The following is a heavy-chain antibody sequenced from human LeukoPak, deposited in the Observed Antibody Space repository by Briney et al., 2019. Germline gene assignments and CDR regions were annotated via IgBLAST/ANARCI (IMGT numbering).Heavy chain of an antibody. D-gene: IGHD3-22*01. Sequence: SVTVSCKASGGTFSSYAISWVRQAPGQGLEWMGRIIPILGIANYAQKFQGRVTITADKSTSTAYMELSSLRSEDTAVYYCARGPSYYYDSSGYYPDYWGQGTLVTVSS. CDR1: GGTFSSYA. CDR3: ARGPSYYYDSSGYYPDY. V-gene: IGHV1-69*04. J-gene: IGHJ4*02. CDR2: IIPILGIA.